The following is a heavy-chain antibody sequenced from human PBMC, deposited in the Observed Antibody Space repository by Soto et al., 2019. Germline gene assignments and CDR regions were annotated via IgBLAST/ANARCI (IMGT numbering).Heavy chain of an antibody. CDR1: GYSFTRYY. J-gene: IGHJ4*02. CDR2: ISAYNGNT. V-gene: IGHV1-18*01. CDR3: ARGGQWDFLSDY. D-gene: IGHD1-26*01. Sequence: ASVKVSWKASGYSFTRYYINWVRQAPGQGLEWMGWISAYNGNTHYEEKLQGRVTLTTDTSTSTAYMELRSLRSDDTAVYFCARGGQWDFLSDYWGQGTLVTVSS.